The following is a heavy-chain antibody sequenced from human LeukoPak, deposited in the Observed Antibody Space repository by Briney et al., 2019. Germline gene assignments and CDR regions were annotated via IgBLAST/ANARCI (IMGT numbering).Heavy chain of an antibody. D-gene: IGHD2-15*01. Sequence: ASVKVSCKASAYTFTSYDINRVRQATGQGLEWMGWMNPNSGNTGYAQKFRGRVTMTRNTSISTAYMELSSLRSEDTAVYYCARGAPGSYCSGGSCPYFDYWGQGTLISVSS. J-gene: IGHJ4*02. CDR3: ARGAPGSYCSGGSCPYFDY. V-gene: IGHV1-8*01. CDR2: MNPNSGNT. CDR1: AYTFTSYD.